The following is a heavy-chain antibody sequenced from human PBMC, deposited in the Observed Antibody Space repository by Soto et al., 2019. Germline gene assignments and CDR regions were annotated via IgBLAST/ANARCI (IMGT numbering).Heavy chain of an antibody. Sequence: QVQLVQSGVEVKKPGASVKVSCKASGYTFNSYGISWVRQAPGQGLEWVGWISTSNGNTDYAQKLQGRVTVTTDTSTSTAYMELRSLRSDDTAVYYCARGWFGMSGDDDFDIWGQGTMVTVSS. V-gene: IGHV1-18*01. D-gene: IGHD3-10*01. CDR3: ARGWFGMSGDDDFDI. CDR2: ISTSNGNT. CDR1: GYTFNSYG. J-gene: IGHJ3*02.